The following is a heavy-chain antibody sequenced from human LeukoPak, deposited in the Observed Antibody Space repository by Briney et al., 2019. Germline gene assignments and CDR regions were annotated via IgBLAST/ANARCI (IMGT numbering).Heavy chain of an antibody. CDR2: INHSGST. CDR3: ARRHKRLLWFGELG. Sequence: SETLSLTCAVYGGSFSGYYWSWIGQPPGKGLEWIGEINHSGSTNYNPSLKSRVTISVDTSKNQFSLKLSSVTAADTAVYYCARRHKRLLWFGELGWGQGTLVTVSS. D-gene: IGHD3-10*01. J-gene: IGHJ4*02. V-gene: IGHV4-34*01. CDR1: GGSFSGYY.